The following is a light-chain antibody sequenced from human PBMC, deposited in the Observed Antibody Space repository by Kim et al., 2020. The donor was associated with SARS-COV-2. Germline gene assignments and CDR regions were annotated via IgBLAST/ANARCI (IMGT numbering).Light chain of an antibody. CDR1: QMIDTW. V-gene: IGKV1-5*03. Sequence: DIQMTQSPSTLSASIGDRVTITCRASQMIDTWLAWYQQKPGKAPKLLIYLASTLENGVPPRFSGSGSGAEFTLTINSLQPDDFATYYYQLYSRFPYTFGQGTKLEIK. CDR2: LAS. CDR3: QLYSRFPYT. J-gene: IGKJ2*01.